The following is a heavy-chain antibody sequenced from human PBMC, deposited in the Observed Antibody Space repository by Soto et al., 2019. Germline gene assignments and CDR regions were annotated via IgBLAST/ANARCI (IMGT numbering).Heavy chain of an antibody. CDR1: GGSISSYY. D-gene: IGHD2-2*01. CDR3: ARIGYCSSTSCLEIDY. Sequence: SETLSLTCTVSGGSISSYYWSWIRQPPGKGLEWIGYIYYSGSTNYNPSLKSRVTISVDTSKNQFSLKLSSVTAADTAVYYCARIGYCSSTSCLEIDYWGQGTLVTVSS. V-gene: IGHV4-59*08. J-gene: IGHJ4*02. CDR2: IYYSGST.